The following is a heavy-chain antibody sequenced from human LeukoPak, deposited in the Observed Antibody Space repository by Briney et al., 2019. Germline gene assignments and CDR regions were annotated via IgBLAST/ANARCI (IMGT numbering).Heavy chain of an antibody. CDR1: GGTFSSYA. Sequence: ASVKVSCTAAGGTFSSYAISWVRQAPGQGLEWMGGIIPIFGTANYAQKFQGRVTITADKSTSTAYMELSSLRSEDTAVYYCARVAPYYGSGSYYNLLFDYWGQGTLVTVSS. J-gene: IGHJ4*02. CDR2: IIPIFGTA. D-gene: IGHD3-10*01. V-gene: IGHV1-69*06. CDR3: ARVAPYYGSGSYYNLLFDY.